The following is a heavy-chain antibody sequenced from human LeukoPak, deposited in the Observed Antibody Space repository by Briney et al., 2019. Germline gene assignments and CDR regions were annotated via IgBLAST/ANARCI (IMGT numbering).Heavy chain of an antibody. CDR1: GGSISSYY. J-gene: IGHJ6*03. CDR3: ARLGEYSSDYYYYYMDV. D-gene: IGHD6-19*01. Sequence: SETLSLTCTVSGGSISSYYWSWIRQPPGKGLEWIGYIYYSGSTNYNPSLKSRVTISVDTSKNQFSLKLSSVTAADTAVYYCARLGEYSSDYYYYYMDVWGKGTTVTISS. CDR2: IYYSGST. V-gene: IGHV4-59*12.